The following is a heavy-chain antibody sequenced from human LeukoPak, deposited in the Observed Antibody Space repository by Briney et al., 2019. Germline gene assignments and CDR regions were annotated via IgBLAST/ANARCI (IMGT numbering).Heavy chain of an antibody. V-gene: IGHV1-69*13. CDR3: AREWPGIAVAGTVIYPY. D-gene: IGHD6-19*01. Sequence: GASVKVSCRASGGTFSSYDISWVRQPPGQGGEWMGGIIPIFGTANYAQKFQGRVTITADESTSTAYMALCSLRSEDTAVYYCAREWPGIAVAGTVIYPYWGQGTLVTVSS. CDR2: IIPIFGTA. J-gene: IGHJ4*02. CDR1: GGTFSSYD.